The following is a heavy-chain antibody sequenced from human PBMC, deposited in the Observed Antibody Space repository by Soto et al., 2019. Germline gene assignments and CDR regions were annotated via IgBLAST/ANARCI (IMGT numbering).Heavy chain of an antibody. CDR2: ITPIFGAA. CDR3: AKVGFDSTMEETRYDLDV. D-gene: IGHD3-10*01. V-gene: IGHV1-69*01. CDR1: GGSFSSYA. J-gene: IGHJ4*02. Sequence: QVQLVQSGPELRRPGSSVKVSCTVSGGSFSSYAISWVRQSAGQGLEWMGGITPIFGAANYARNFHGRVAITAGVDEETSTVNVEEHSLRPEDTAVHYCAKVGFDSTMEETRYDLDVWGQGTLVTVSA.